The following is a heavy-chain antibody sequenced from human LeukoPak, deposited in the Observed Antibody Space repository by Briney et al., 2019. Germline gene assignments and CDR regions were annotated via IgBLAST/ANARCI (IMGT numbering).Heavy chain of an antibody. J-gene: IGHJ4*02. CDR3: ARGGGMVTVDY. CDR2: ISSSGSTI. CDR1: GASIRAYY. V-gene: IGHV3-11*04. Sequence: LSLTCTFSGASIRAYYWSWIRQPPGKGLEWVSYISSSGSTIYYADSVKGRFTISRDNAKNSLYLQMNSLRAEDTAVYYCARGGGMVTVDYWGQGTLVTVSS. D-gene: IGHD5-18*01.